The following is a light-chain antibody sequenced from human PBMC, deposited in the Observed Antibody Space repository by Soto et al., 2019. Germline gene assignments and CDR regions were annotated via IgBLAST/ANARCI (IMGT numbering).Light chain of an antibody. Sequence: DIQMTQSPSTLSASVGDRVTITCRASQSISSWLAWYQQKPGKAPKLLIHDASSLESGVPSRFSGSGSGTEFTLTISSLQPDDFATYYCQQYNSYSCTFGQGTKVEIK. CDR1: QSISSW. J-gene: IGKJ1*01. CDR3: QQYNSYSCT. V-gene: IGKV1-5*01. CDR2: DAS.